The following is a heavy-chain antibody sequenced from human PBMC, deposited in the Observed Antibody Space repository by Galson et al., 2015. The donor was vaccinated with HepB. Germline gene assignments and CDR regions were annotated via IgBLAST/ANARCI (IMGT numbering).Heavy chain of an antibody. D-gene: IGHD3-9*01. CDR3: VSFDWASLRLRVH. CDR1: GYTFTNYY. V-gene: IGHV1-46*01. J-gene: IGHJ4*02. Sequence: SVKVSCKASGYTFTNYYVHWVRQAPGQGLEWMGIMNPSGTSAIYAQKFQGTASMTRDTSTSTVYLDLSSLRSEDTAVYYCVSFDWASLRLRVHWGQGTLVTVSS. CDR2: MNPSGTSA.